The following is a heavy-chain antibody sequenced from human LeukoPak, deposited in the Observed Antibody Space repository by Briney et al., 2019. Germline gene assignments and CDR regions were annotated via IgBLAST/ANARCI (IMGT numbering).Heavy chain of an antibody. Sequence: ASVKVSCKASGYTFTGYYMHWVRQAPGQGLEWMGWINPNSGGTNYAQKFQGRVTMTRDTSISTAYMELSRLRSDDTAVYYCARVSYYDSSGNFDYWGQGTLVTVSS. D-gene: IGHD3-22*01. CDR1: GYTFTGYY. CDR2: INPNSGGT. CDR3: ARVSYYDSSGNFDY. J-gene: IGHJ4*02. V-gene: IGHV1-2*02.